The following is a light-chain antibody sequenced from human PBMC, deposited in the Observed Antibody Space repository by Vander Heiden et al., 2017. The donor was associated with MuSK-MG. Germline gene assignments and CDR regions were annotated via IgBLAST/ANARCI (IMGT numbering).Light chain of an antibody. CDR3: RQALQTPST. CDR2: LGS. V-gene: IGKV2-28*01. J-gene: IGKJ2*01. CDR1: LSLLHSNGYNY. Sequence: DLVMTHPPLSLPVTPGEPASISCRSSLSLLHSNGYNYLDWYLQKPGQSPQLLIYLGSNRASGVPDRFSGSGSGTDFTLKISRVEAEDVGVYYCRQALQTPSTFGQGTKLEIK.